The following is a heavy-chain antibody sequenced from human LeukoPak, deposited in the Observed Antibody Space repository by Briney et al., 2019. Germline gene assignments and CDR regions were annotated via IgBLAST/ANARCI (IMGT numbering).Heavy chain of an antibody. J-gene: IGHJ6*02. V-gene: IGHV3-30*18. Sequence: PGRSLRLSCAASGFTFSSYGMHWVRQAPGKGLEWVAVISYDGSNKYYADSVKGRFTISRDNSKNTLYLQMNSLRAEDTAVYYCAKEKSSSWYYYYYGMDVWGQGTTVTVSS. CDR3: AKEKSSSWYYYYYGMDV. CDR2: ISYDGSNK. D-gene: IGHD6-13*01. CDR1: GFTFSSYG.